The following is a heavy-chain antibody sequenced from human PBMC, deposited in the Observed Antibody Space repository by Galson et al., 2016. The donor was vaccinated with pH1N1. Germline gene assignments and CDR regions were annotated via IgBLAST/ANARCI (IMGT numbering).Heavy chain of an antibody. CDR3: ARHSPGRAVGVFDC. V-gene: IGHV6-1*01. CDR2: TYYRSKWFY. CDR1: WDSVSSNSAA. D-gene: IGHD6-19*01. J-gene: IGHJ4*02. Sequence: CAISWDSVSSNSAAWNWIRQSPSRGLEWLGRTYYRSKWFYNYAVSVQGRITINPDTSKNQFSLQLNSVTPEDTAVYYCARHSPGRAVGVFDCWGQGTLVTVSS.